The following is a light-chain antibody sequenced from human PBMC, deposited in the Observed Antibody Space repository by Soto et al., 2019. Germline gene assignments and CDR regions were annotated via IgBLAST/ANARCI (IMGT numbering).Light chain of an antibody. CDR2: NNN. V-gene: IGLV1-44*01. J-gene: IGLJ2*01. CDR3: AAWDDSLNGVV. CDR1: SSNIGSNT. Sequence: QSVLTQPPSASGTPGQRVTISCSGSSSNIGSNTVNWYQQLPGTAPKLLIYNNNQRPSGVPARFSGSKSGTSASLAISGLQSEDEADYYCAAWDDSLNGVVFGGGTQLTV.